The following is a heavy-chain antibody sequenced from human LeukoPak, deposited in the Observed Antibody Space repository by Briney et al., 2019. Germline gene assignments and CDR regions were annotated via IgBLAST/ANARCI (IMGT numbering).Heavy chain of an antibody. V-gene: IGHV3-23*01. D-gene: IGHD2-15*01. Sequence: GGSLRLSCVASGFTFSDYYMSWIRQAPGKGLEWVSAISGSGGSTYYADSVKGRFTISRDNSKNTLYLQMNSLRAEDTAVYYCAKVMVDRGGAFDIWGQGTMVTVSS. CDR1: GFTFSDYY. CDR2: ISGSGGST. CDR3: AKVMVDRGGAFDI. J-gene: IGHJ3*02.